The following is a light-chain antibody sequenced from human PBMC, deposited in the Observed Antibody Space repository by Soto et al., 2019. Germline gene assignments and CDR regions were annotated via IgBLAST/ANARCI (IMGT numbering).Light chain of an antibody. CDR3: QQYGSSPGT. Sequence: EIVLTQSPGTLSLSPGERATLSCRASQSVRDRYLAWYQQKPGQPPSLLIYDTSTRATGVPDRFSGSGSGTDFALTISRVEPEDFAIYFCQQYGSSPGTFGKGTKVDIK. CDR1: QSVRDRY. J-gene: IGKJ1*01. V-gene: IGKV3-20*01. CDR2: DTS.